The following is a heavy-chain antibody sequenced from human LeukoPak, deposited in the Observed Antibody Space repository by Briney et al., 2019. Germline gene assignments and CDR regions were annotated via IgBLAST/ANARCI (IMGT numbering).Heavy chain of an antibody. Sequence: QAGGSLRLSCPASAFTFSNYVMSWVRQAPGKGLEWVSTISASGERTYHADSVRGRFTISRDNSKNTLHLQMNSLRADDTAVYYCAKAGPGTMTFDAFDGLRQGTVVTVSS. D-gene: IGHD3-22*01. CDR1: AFTFSNYV. CDR3: AKAGPGTMTFDAFDG. V-gene: IGHV3-23*01. CDR2: ISASGERT. J-gene: IGHJ3*01.